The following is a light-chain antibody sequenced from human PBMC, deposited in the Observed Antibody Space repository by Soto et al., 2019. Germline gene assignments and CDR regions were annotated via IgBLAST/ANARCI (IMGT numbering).Light chain of an antibody. CDR2: GVS. V-gene: IGKV3-20*01. Sequence: EIVLTQSPGTLSLSPGERATLSCRASQSLGSSYLAWYQQKPGQAPRLLIYGVSSMATGIPDRFSGSGSGTDFTLTISRLEPEDFALYYCQRYGSSPRTFGQGTEVEIK. CDR3: QRYGSSPRT. CDR1: QSLGSSY. J-gene: IGKJ1*01.